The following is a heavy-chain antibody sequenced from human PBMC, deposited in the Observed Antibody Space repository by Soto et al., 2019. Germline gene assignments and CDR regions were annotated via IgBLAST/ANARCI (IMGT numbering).Heavy chain of an antibody. CDR1: GVSVSSGWFY. Sequence: QVQLQESGPGLVKPSETLSLTCSVSGVSVSSGWFYWAWIRQPPGKGLEWIGFGSNSGTTNYKPSLKRRVTISVDTSRSQISLKVNSLTAADTAVYYCARGATVTQYDYWGQGTQVTVSS. CDR3: ARGATVTQYDY. CDR2: GSNSGTT. D-gene: IGHD4-17*01. J-gene: IGHJ4*02. V-gene: IGHV4-61*01.